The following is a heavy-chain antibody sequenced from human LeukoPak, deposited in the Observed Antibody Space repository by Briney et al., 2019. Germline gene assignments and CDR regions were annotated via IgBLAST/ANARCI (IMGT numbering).Heavy chain of an antibody. Sequence: GGSLRLSCAASGFTFSSYAMSWVRQAPGKGLEWVSAISGSGGSTYYADSVKGRFTISRDNSKNTLYLQMNSLRAEDTAVYYYAKRIVVRPAPTDYGRQGSLVTVYS. V-gene: IGHV3-23*01. D-gene: IGHD2-2*01. CDR2: ISGSGGST. CDR3: AKRIVVRPAPTDY. CDR1: GFTFSSYA. J-gene: IGHJ4*02.